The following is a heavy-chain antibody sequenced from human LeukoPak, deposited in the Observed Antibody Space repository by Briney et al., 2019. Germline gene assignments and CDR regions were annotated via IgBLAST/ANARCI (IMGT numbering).Heavy chain of an antibody. CDR2: INQDGSEI. J-gene: IGHJ4*02. D-gene: IGHD3-22*01. CDR3: AGESVAVPAYY. CDR1: RFSISSYW. Sequence: GGSLRLSCVGPRFSISSYWMSWVRQAPGKGLEWVANINQDGSEIYYLDSVKGRFTISRDNAKNSLYLQMNGLRVEDTAVYYCAGESVAVPAYYWGQGTLVTVSS. V-gene: IGHV3-7*01.